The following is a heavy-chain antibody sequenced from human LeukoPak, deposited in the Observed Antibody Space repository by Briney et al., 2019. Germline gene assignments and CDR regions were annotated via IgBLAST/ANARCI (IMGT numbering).Heavy chain of an antibody. CDR2: IYSGGST. Sequence: PGGSLRLSCAASGFTVSSNYMSWVRQAPGKGLEWVSVIYSGGSTYYADSVKGRFTISRDNSKNTLYLQMNSLRAEDTAVYYCARVELWLGSGWYENVWGQGTTVTVSS. CDR1: GFTVSSNY. J-gene: IGHJ6*02. CDR3: ARVELWLGSGWYENV. D-gene: IGHD6-19*01. V-gene: IGHV3-66*01.